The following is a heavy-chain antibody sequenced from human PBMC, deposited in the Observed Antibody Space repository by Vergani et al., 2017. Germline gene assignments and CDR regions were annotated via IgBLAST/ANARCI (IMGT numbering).Heavy chain of an antibody. D-gene: IGHD6-13*01. CDR1: GGTFSSYA. J-gene: IGHJ4*02. Sequence: QVQLVQSGAEVKKPGSSVKVSCKASGGTFSSYAISWVRQAPGQGLEWMGGIIPIFGTANSAQKFQGRVTITADKSTSTAYMELSSLRSEDTAVYYCARAPRKQQLVFQMDYWGQGTLVTVSS. V-gene: IGHV1-69*13. CDR3: ARAPRKQQLVFQMDY. CDR2: IIPIFGTA.